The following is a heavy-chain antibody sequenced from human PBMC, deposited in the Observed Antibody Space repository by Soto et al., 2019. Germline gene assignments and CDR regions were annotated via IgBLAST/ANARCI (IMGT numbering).Heavy chain of an antibody. CDR3: TRSIIVGEEGADY. Sequence: QVQLVESGGGVVQPGRSLRLSCAASGFSFSSYGMHWVRQAPGKGLEWVAIISYDGGSRDYADSVKGRFTISRDNSKNTLFLQMNSLRAEDTAIYYCTRSIIVGEEGADYWGQGTLVTVSS. CDR1: GFSFSSYG. CDR2: ISYDGGSR. D-gene: IGHD1-26*01. V-gene: IGHV3-30-3*01. J-gene: IGHJ4*02.